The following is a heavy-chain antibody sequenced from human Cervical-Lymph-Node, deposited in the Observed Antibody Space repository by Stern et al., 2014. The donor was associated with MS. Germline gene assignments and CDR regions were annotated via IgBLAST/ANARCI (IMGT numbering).Heavy chain of an antibody. D-gene: IGHD4-11*01. CDR1: GYTVTTPKYG. Sequence: VQLGEAGNEGRQPGASVRGSCKASGYTVTTPKYGIAWVREAPGRGIERMGWISSYNGNTVYAQKLQDRVTMTTDTSTSTAYMELRSLRSDDTAFYYCARERLRDFNDYHFDSWGQGTLVTVSS. CDR3: ARERLRDFNDYHFDS. V-gene: IGHV1-18*01. J-gene: IGHJ4*02. CDR2: ISSYNGNT.